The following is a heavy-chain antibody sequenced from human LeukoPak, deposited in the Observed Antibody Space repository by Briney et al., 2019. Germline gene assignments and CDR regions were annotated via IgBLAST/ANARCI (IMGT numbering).Heavy chain of an antibody. CDR2: INPSGGDT. CDR3: ARSAADGLIITYYYYHGMDV. CDR1: GYTFSSYY. Sequence: ASVKVSCKASGYTFSSYYMHWVRQAPGQGLEWMGIINPSGGDTSYAEKFQGRVTMTRDMSTSTVYMELSSLRSEDTAVYYCARSAADGLIITYYYYHGMDVWGQGTTVTVSS. D-gene: IGHD6-13*01. J-gene: IGHJ6*02. V-gene: IGHV1-46*01.